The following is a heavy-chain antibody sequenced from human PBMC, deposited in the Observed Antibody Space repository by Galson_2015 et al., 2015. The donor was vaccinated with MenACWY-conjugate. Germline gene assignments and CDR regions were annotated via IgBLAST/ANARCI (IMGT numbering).Heavy chain of an antibody. J-gene: IGHJ4*02. CDR3: AKGGSQLLWNNYVDF. V-gene: IGHV3-23*01. CDR2: ISASGGST. D-gene: IGHD1-26*01. Sequence: SLRLSCAASGFTFNNYAMNWVRQAPGKGLEWVSGISASGGSTFYIDSVEGRFTISRDNSGNTLNLQMNSLRVEDTAVYYCAKGGSQLLWNNYVDFWGRG. CDR1: GFTFNNYA.